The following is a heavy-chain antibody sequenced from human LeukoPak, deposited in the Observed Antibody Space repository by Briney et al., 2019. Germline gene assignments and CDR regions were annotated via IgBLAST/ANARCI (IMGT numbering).Heavy chain of an antibody. CDR1: GFTFDDYA. D-gene: IGHD4-23*01. CDR2: ISRNSGSR. V-gene: IGHV3-9*01. Sequence: GGSLRLSCAASGFTFDDYAMHWVRQAPGKGLEWVSGISRNSGSRDYADSVKGRFTISRDNAKYSLYLQMNSLRAEDTAFYYCAKAEGFFGGYYDHWGQGTLVTVSS. J-gene: IGHJ4*02. CDR3: AKAEGFFGGYYDH.